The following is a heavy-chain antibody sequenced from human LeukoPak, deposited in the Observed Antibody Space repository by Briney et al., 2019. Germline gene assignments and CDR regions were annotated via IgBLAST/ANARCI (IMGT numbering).Heavy chain of an antibody. Sequence: GGSLRLSCAASEFSVGSNYMTWVRQAPGKGLEWVSLIYSGGSTYYADSVKGRFTISRDNSKNTLYLQMNSLRAEDTAVYYCARGPYTDYWGQGTLVTVSS. CDR3: ARGPYTDY. J-gene: IGHJ4*02. CDR1: EFSVGSNY. D-gene: IGHD4-11*01. V-gene: IGHV3-66*01. CDR2: IYSGGST.